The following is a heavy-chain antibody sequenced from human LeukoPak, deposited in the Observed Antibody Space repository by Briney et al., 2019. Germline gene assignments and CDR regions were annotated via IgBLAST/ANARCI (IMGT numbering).Heavy chain of an antibody. Sequence: GGSLRLSRGCSGFTFSSYTMNWVRQAPGKGLEWVASISSSATYIYYADSLRGRLTIPRHDAHQSVFLPMNSLSAVPTAGHFCLTWYENCDFVPFEYWGQGTLVTVSS. V-gene: IGHV3-21*01. CDR3: LTWYENCDFVPFEY. D-gene: IGHD2-21*02. CDR2: ISSSATYI. J-gene: IGHJ4*02. CDR1: GFTFSSYT.